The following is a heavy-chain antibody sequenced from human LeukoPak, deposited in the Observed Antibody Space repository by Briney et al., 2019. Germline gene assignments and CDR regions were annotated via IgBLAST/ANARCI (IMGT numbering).Heavy chain of an antibody. V-gene: IGHV3-64*01. CDR3: ARGVGQQLLSYYYMDV. J-gene: IGHJ6*03. CDR2: ISSNGGST. D-gene: IGHD6-13*01. Sequence: GGSLRLSCAASGFTFSSYAMHWVRQAPGKGLEYVSAISSNGGSTYYANSVKGRFTISGDNSKNTLYLQMGSLRAEDTAVYYCARGVGQQLLSYYYMDVWGKGTTVTISS. CDR1: GFTFSSYA.